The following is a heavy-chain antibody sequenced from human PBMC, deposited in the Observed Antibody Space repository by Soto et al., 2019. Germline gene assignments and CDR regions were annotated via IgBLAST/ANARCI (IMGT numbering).Heavy chain of an antibody. V-gene: IGHV3-23*01. Sequence: PGGSLILSCAASGFTFSSYAMSWVRQAPGKGLEWVSAISGSGGSTYYADSVKGRFTISRDNSKNTLYLQMNSLRAEDTAVYYCAKDLSSHRRHDYWGQGTLVTVSS. J-gene: IGHJ4*02. CDR2: ISGSGGST. CDR3: AKDLSSHRRHDY. CDR1: GFTFSSYA.